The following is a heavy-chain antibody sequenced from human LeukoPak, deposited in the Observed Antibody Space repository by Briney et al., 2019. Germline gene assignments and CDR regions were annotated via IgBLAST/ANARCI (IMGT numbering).Heavy chain of an antibody. Sequence: GGSLRLSCAASGFTFSSYGMHWVRQAPGKGLEWVAVIWYDGSNKYYADSVKGRFTISRDNSKNTLYLQINSLRAEDTAVYYCARGAQEASGWIFDYWGQGTLVTVSS. D-gene: IGHD6-19*01. V-gene: IGHV3-33*01. CDR3: ARGAQEASGWIFDY. CDR2: IWYDGSNK. J-gene: IGHJ4*02. CDR1: GFTFSSYG.